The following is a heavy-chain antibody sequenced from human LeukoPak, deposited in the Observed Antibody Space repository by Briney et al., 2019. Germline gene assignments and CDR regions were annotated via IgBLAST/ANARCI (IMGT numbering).Heavy chain of an antibody. CDR2: ISYDGSNK. CDR3: ARDGVQYSGSYGRGINWYFDL. J-gene: IGHJ2*01. CDR1: GFTLSSYA. Sequence: GGSLRLSCAASGFTLSSYAMHWVRQAPGKGLEWVAVISYDGSNKYYADSVKGRFTISRDNSKNTLYLQMNSLRAEDTAVYYCARDGVQYSGSYGRGINWYFDLWGRGTLVTVSS. V-gene: IGHV3-30-3*01. D-gene: IGHD1-26*01.